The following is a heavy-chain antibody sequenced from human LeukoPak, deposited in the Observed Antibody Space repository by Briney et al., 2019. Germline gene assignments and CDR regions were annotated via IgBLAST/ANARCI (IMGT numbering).Heavy chain of an antibody. V-gene: IGHV4-4*07. CDR3: ASSRLEPVYYYYYMDV. CDR2: IYTSGST. CDR1: GGSISSYY. D-gene: IGHD1-1*01. J-gene: IGHJ6*03. Sequence: SETLCLTCTVSGGSISSYYWSWIRQPAGKGLEWIGRIYTSGSTNYNPSLKSRVTMSVDTSKNQFSLKLSSVTAADTAVYYCASSRLEPVYYYYYMDVWGKGTTVTVSS.